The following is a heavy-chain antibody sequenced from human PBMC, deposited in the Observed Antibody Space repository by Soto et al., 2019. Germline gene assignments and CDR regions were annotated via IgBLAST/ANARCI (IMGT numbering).Heavy chain of an antibody. CDR3: ARGYSTGVRYFTY. V-gene: IGHV4-38-2*01. D-gene: IGHD5-12*01. Sequence: CAVSGYSINSDFYWGWIRQPPGKGLEWVGSVYHSGTTYYNPSLKSRLAISVDTSNNHFSLKLSSVTAADTAVYYCARGYSTGVRYFTYWGQGTLVTVSS. J-gene: IGHJ4*02. CDR2: VYHSGTT. CDR1: GYSINSDFY.